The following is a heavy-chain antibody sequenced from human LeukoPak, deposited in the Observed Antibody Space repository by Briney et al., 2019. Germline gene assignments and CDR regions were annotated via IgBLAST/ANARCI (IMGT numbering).Heavy chain of an antibody. CDR1: GGSFSGYY. CDR3: ARGLGVWITMVRGVKTFDP. V-gene: IGHV4-34*01. D-gene: IGHD3-10*01. CDR2: INHSGST. Sequence: PSETLSLTCAVYGGSFSGYYWSWLRQPPGKGLEGVGEINHSGSTNYNPSLKSRVTISVDTSKNQFSLKLSSVAAADTAVYYCARGLGVWITMVRGVKTFDPWGQGTLVTVSS. J-gene: IGHJ5*02.